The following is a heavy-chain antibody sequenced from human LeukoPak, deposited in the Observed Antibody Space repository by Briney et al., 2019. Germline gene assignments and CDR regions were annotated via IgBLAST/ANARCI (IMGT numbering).Heavy chain of an antibody. CDR2: ISGSGGST. CDR1: GFTFSSYA. J-gene: IGHJ3*02. CDR3: AKATGYYDFWSGPYDAFDI. D-gene: IGHD3-3*01. V-gene: IGHV3-23*01. Sequence: GGSLRLSCAASGFTFSSYAMSWVRQAPGKGLGWVSAISGSGGSTYYADSVKGRFTISRDNSKNTLYLQMNSLRAEDTAVYYCAKATGYYDFWSGPYDAFDIWGQGTMVTVSS.